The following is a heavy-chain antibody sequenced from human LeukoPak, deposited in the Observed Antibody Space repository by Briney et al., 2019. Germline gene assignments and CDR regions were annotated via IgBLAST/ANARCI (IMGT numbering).Heavy chain of an antibody. D-gene: IGHD2-2*01. CDR2: MNPNSGGT. J-gene: IGHJ4*02. CDR1: GYTFTGYY. Sequence: ASVKVSCKASGYTFTGYYMHWVRQAPGQGLEWMGWMNPNSGGTNYAQKFQGRVAMTRDTSISTAYMELSRLRSDDTAVYYCARARTPAKQYCSSTSCYDPQYYFDYWGQGTLVTVSS. CDR3: ARARTPAKQYCSSTSCYDPQYYFDY. V-gene: IGHV1-2*02.